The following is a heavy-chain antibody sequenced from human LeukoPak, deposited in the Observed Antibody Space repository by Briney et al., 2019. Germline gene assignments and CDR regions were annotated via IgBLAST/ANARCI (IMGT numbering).Heavy chain of an antibody. CDR3: ARRGGSGRAFDY. V-gene: IGHV4-39*01. Sequence: SETLSLTCSVSGASISGGTYYWGWIPQPPGKGLEWIGSIYYTGSTYDNPSLKSRVTISVDTSKNQFSLKLSSVTAADTAVYYCARRGGSGRAFDYWGQGTLVTVSP. D-gene: IGHD1-26*01. J-gene: IGHJ4*02. CDR1: GASISGGTYY. CDR2: IYYTGST.